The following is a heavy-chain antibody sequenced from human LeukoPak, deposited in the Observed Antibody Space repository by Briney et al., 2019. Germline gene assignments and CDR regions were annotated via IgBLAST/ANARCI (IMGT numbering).Heavy chain of an antibody. CDR2: INPNSGGT. J-gene: IGHJ5*02. V-gene: IGHV1-2*02. Sequence: GASVKVSCKASGYTFTGYYMHWVRQAPGQGLEWMGWINPNSGGTNYAQKFQGRVTMTRDTSISTAYMELSRLRSDDTAVYYCARDPMQVGVPAAIGWFDPWGQGTLVSVSS. CDR3: ARDPMQVGVPAAIGWFDP. CDR1: GYTFTGYY. D-gene: IGHD2-2*01.